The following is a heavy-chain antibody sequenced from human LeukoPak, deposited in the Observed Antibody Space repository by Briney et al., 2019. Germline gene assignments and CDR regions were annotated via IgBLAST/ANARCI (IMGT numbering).Heavy chain of an antibody. CDR2: ISYDGSNK. V-gene: IGHV3-30*18. D-gene: IGHD3-22*01. Sequence: PGGSLRLSCAASGFTFSNAWMSWVRQAPGKGLEWVAVISYDGSNKYYADSVKGRFTISRDNSKNTLYLQMNSLRADDTAVYYCAKLSMMSVSADYWGQGTLVTVSS. J-gene: IGHJ4*02. CDR3: AKLSMMSVSADY. CDR1: GFTFSNAW.